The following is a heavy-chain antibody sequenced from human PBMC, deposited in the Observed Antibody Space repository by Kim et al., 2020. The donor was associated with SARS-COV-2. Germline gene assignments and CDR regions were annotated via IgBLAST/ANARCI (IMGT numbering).Heavy chain of an antibody. J-gene: IGHJ2*01. CDR2: YL. Sequence: YLYYPDSVNAGFTISRDNAKNSLYLQMNSLRAEDAAVYSCARVGTILGDLWGRGTLVTVSS. V-gene: IGHV3-21*01. CDR3: ARVGTILGDL. D-gene: IGHD3-3*01.